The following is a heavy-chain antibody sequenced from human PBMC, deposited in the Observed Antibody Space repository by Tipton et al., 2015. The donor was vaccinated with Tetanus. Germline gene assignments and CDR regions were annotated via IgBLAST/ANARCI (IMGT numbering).Heavy chain of an antibody. CDR1: GFTFDDYA. CDR2: ISWDGGST. Sequence: QLVQSGGGLVQPGRSLRLSCAASGFTFDDYAMHWVRQAPGKGLEWVSLISWDGGSTYYADSVKGRFTISRDNSKNSLYLQMNSLRTEDTALYYCAKDNGGYSSNWRYGMDVWGQGTTVTVSS. CDR3: AKDNGGYSSNWRYGMDV. D-gene: IGHD6-13*01. J-gene: IGHJ6*02. V-gene: IGHV3-43*01.